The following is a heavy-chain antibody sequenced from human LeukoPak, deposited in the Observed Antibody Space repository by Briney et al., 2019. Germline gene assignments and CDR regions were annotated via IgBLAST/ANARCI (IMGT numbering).Heavy chain of an antibody. D-gene: IGHD3-9*01. Sequence: ASVKVSCKASGYTFTGYYMHWVRQAPGQGLEWMGWINPNSGGTNYAQKFQGRVTMTRDTSISTAYMEQSRLRSDDTAVYYCARPSSLMYYDILTGYEGYNWFDPWGQGTLVTVSS. J-gene: IGHJ5*02. CDR2: INPNSGGT. CDR3: ARPSSLMYYDILTGYEGYNWFDP. V-gene: IGHV1-2*02. CDR1: GYTFTGYY.